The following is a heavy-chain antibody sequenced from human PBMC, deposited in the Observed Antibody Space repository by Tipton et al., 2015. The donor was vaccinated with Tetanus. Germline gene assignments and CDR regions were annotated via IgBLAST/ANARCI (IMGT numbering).Heavy chain of an antibody. D-gene: IGHD3-10*01. CDR2: ISYSGSS. Sequence: TLSLTCTVSSGSIDSYYWSWIRQPPGKGLEWIGYISYSGSSEYNPSLKSRVTVSKDTSKSQFSLKLSSVTAADTAVYYCARSTGSGNYFDNWGQGILVAVSS. CDR3: ARSTGSGNYFDN. J-gene: IGHJ4*02. CDR1: SGSIDSYY. V-gene: IGHV4-59*01.